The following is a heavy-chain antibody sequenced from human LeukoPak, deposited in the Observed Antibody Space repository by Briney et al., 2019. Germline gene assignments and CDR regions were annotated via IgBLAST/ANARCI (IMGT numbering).Heavy chain of an antibody. CDR1: GFTFDEYG. D-gene: IGHD1-26*01. Sequence: GGSLRLSCAASGFTFDEYGMSWVRQAPGKGLEWVSGINWNGDSSGYADSVKGRFTISRDNAKNSLYLQMNSLRAEDTALYYCARVYSGSFSPFDYWGQGTLVTVSS. V-gene: IGHV3-20*04. J-gene: IGHJ4*02. CDR2: INWNGDSS. CDR3: ARVYSGSFSPFDY.